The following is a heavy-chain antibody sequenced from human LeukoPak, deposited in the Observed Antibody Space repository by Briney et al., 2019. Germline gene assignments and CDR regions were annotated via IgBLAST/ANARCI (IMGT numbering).Heavy chain of an antibody. D-gene: IGHD5-12*01. V-gene: IGHV4-34*01. Sequence: PXKGLXWIGEINHSGSTNYNPSLKSRVTISVDRSKNQFSLKLSSVTAADTAVYYCARAGSVTTIPFDYWGQGTLVTVSS. CDR3: ARAGSVTTIPFDY. J-gene: IGHJ4*02. CDR2: INHSGST.